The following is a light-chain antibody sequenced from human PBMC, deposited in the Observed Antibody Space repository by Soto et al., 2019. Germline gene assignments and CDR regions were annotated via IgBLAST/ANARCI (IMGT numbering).Light chain of an antibody. CDR3: CSYADDHIWV. CDR2: EGT. Sequence: QSALTQPASVSGSPGQSITISCTGFSGDVGTYILVSWYQQQPGKAPKLIIYEGTKRPSGVSNRFSGSKSDNTASLTISGLQTEDEAHYYCCSYADDHIWVFGGGTKLTVL. V-gene: IGLV2-23*01. CDR1: SGDVGTYIL. J-gene: IGLJ3*02.